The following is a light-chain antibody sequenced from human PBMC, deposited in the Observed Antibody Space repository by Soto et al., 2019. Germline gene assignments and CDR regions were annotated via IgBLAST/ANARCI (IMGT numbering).Light chain of an antibody. CDR2: GNS. J-gene: IGLJ1*01. Sequence: QSVLTQPPSVSGAPGQRVTISCTGSSSNIGAGYDVHWYQQLPGTAPKLLIYGNSNRPSGVPDRFSGSKSGTSASLAITGLQDDDEADYYCQSYDSSLSGSYVFGTGTKVTVL. CDR1: SSNIGAGYD. V-gene: IGLV1-40*01. CDR3: QSYDSSLSGSYV.